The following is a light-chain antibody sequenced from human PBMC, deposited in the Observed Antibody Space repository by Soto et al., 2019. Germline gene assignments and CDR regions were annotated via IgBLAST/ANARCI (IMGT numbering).Light chain of an antibody. J-gene: IGKJ1*01. CDR3: QQYNTYWK. Sequence: DIQMTQFPSALSASVGDRVTITCRASQNVNNWLAWYQHKPGKAPQLLIYDASVLETGVPSRFSGSGSGTEFTLAISGLQSDDFATYSCQQYNTYWKFGPGTKV. CDR2: DAS. CDR1: QNVNNW. V-gene: IGKV1-5*01.